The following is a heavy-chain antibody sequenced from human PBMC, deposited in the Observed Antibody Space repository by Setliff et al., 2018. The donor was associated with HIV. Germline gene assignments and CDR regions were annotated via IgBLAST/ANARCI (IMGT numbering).Heavy chain of an antibody. Sequence: GASVKVSCKPSGYTFTTYGLSWVRQAPGQGLEWMGITHPSGGSPNYAQKFQGRVTMTRDMSTSTVYMELGSLRSEDTAVCYCARDRRDGLYYHGMDVWGQGTTVTVSS. CDR3: ARDRRDGLYYHGMDV. J-gene: IGHJ6*02. CDR1: GYTFTTYG. D-gene: IGHD5-12*01. CDR2: THPSGGSP. V-gene: IGHV1-46*01.